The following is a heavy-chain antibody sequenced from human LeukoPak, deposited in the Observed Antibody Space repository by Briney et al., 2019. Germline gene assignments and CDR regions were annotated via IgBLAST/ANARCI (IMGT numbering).Heavy chain of an antibody. J-gene: IGHJ6*03. CDR2: IIPIFGTA. D-gene: IGHD4-23*01. CDR3: ARDEGRWGNYYYYYMDV. CDR1: GGTFSSYA. Sequence: GSSVKVSCKASGGTFSSYAISWVRQAPGQGLEWMGGIIPIFGTANYAQKFQGRVTITTDESTSTAYMELSSLRSEDTAVYYCARDEGRWGNYYYYYMDVWGKGTTVTVSS. V-gene: IGHV1-69*05.